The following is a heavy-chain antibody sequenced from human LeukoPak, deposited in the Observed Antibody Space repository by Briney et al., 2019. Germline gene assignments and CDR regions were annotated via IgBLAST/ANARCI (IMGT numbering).Heavy chain of an antibody. CDR3: ARDPHTYYYDSSRGFLFDY. D-gene: IGHD3-22*01. CDR2: ISSSSSYI. V-gene: IGHV3-21*01. CDR1: GFTFSSYS. Sequence: PGGSLRLSCSASGFTFSSYSMNWVRQAPGKGLGWVSSISSSSSYIYYADSVKGRFTFSRDNANNTLYLQMNSLRAEDTAVYYCARDPHTYYYDSSRGFLFDYWGQGTLVTVSS. J-gene: IGHJ4*02.